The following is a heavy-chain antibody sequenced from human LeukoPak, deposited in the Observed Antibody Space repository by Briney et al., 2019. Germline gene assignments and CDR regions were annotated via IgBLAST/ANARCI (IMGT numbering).Heavy chain of an antibody. CDR2: IYYSGST. CDR3: ARDRRGGWFDP. D-gene: IGHD3-16*01. CDR1: GGSISSSSYY. V-gene: IGHV4-39*07. Sequence: SETLSLTCTVSGGSISSSSYYWGWIRQPPGKGLEWIESIYYSGSTYYNPSLKSRVTISVHTSKNQFSLKLSSVTASDTAVYYCARDRRGGWFDPWGQGTLVTVSS. J-gene: IGHJ5*02.